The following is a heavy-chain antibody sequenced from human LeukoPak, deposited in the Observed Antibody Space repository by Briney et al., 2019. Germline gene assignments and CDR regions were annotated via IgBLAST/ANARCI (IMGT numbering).Heavy chain of an antibody. CDR2: ISSSGSTI. Sequence: GGSLRLSCAASGFTFSSYEMNWVRQAPGKGLEWVPYISSSGSTIYYAHSVKRRFTISRDNAKNSLYLQMNSLRAEDTAVYYCAREYANWFDPWGQGTLVTVSS. CDR3: AREYANWFDP. V-gene: IGHV3-48*03. J-gene: IGHJ5*02. CDR1: GFTFSSYE.